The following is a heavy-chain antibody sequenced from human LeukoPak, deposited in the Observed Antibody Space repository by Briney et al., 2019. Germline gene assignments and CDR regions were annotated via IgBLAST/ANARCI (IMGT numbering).Heavy chain of an antibody. J-gene: IGHJ4*02. Sequence: PGGSLRLSCAASGFTFSSYGMHWVRQAPGKGLEWVAVIWYDGSNKYYADSVKGRFTISRDNSKNTVYLQMNSLRAEDTAVYYCARVSPVIVVVTGTGAPDYWGQGTLVTVSS. CDR1: GFTFSSYG. V-gene: IGHV3-33*01. CDR2: IWYDGSNK. D-gene: IGHD2-21*02. CDR3: ARVSPVIVVVTGTGAPDY.